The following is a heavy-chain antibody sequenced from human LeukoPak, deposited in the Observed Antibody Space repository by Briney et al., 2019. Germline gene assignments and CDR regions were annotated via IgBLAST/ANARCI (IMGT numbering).Heavy chain of an antibody. V-gene: IGHV3-23*01. CDR1: GFTISTYG. J-gene: IGHJ4*02. Sequence: GGSLRLSCAASGFTISTYGMSWVRQAPGKGLEWVSSISGGTTYYADSVKGRFTISRDSSKNTVSLQMNSLRAEDTAVYYCAKSVYHSGNHWGQGTLVTVSS. CDR3: AKSVYHSGNH. CDR2: ISGGTT. D-gene: IGHD3-10*01.